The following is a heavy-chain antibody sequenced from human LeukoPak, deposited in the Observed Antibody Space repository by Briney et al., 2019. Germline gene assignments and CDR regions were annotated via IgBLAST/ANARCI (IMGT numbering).Heavy chain of an antibody. CDR3: ASVYGYLDY. CDR1: GGSFSGYY. J-gene: IGHJ4*02. V-gene: IGHV4-34*01. Sequence: SETLSLTCAVYGGSFSGYYWSWIRQPPGKGLEWIGEINHSGSTNYNPSLKSRATISVDTSKNQFSLKLSSVTAADTAVYYCASVYGYLDYWGQGTLVTVSS. CDR2: INHSGST. D-gene: IGHD3-10*01.